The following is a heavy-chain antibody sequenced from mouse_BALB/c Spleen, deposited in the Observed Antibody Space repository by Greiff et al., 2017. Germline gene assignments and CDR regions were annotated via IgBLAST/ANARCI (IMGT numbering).Heavy chain of an antibody. J-gene: IGHJ2*01. CDR1: GFNIKDSY. CDR3: ARDAELNYLDY. V-gene: IGHV14-3*02. Sequence: VQLQQSGAELVKPGASVKLSCTASGFNIKDSYMHWVKQRPEQGLEWIGRIDPANGNTNYDPKFQGKATITADTSSNTAYLQLSSLTSEDTAVYYCARDAELNYLDYWGQGTTLTVSS. CDR2: IDPANGNT.